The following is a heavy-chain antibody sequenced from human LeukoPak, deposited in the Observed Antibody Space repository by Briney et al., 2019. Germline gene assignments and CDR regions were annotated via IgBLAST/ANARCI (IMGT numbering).Heavy chain of an antibody. D-gene: IGHD6-25*01. CDR3: AKVRGTAESRYFDY. CDR2: IRGSGGST. V-gene: IGHV3-23*01. Sequence: GGSLRLSCAASGFTFSTYAMSWVRQAPGKGLGWVSAIRGSGGSTFYADSVKGRFTSSRDNSKNTMYLQMNSLRAEDTAVYYCAKVRGTAESRYFDYWGQGTLVTVSS. J-gene: IGHJ4*02. CDR1: GFTFSTYA.